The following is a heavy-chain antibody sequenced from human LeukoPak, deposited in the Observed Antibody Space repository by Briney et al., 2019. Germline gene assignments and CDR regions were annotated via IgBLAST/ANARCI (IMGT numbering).Heavy chain of an antibody. Sequence: SETLSLICTVSGDSINSGYFWGWVRQPPGKGPEWIGSIFHTGDVYYNPSLRSRVTISVDTSRNQVSLKVTSVTAADTALYYCARVVASTSIDSWGQGILVTVSS. CDR1: GDSINSGYF. J-gene: IGHJ4*02. V-gene: IGHV4-38-2*02. D-gene: IGHD2-15*01. CDR3: ARVVASTSIDS. CDR2: IFHTGDV.